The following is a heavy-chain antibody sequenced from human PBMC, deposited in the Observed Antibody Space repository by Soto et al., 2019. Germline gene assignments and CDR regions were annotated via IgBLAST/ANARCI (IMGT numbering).Heavy chain of an antibody. Sequence: GGSLRLSCAASGFTFSSYGMHWVRQAPGKGLEWVAVIWYDGSNKYYADSVKGRFTISRDNSKNTLYLQMNSLRAEDTAVYYCARDRQAVGATTSGVSYYYYYGMDVWGQGTTVTVSS. D-gene: IGHD1-26*01. V-gene: IGHV3-33*01. CDR3: ARDRQAVGATTSGVSYYYYYGMDV. CDR2: IWYDGSNK. J-gene: IGHJ6*02. CDR1: GFTFSSYG.